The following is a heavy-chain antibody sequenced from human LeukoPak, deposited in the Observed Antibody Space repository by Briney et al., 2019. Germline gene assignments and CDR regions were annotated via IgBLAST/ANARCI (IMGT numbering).Heavy chain of an antibody. J-gene: IGHJ5*02. Sequence: ASVKVSCKASGYTFISYDINWVRQATGQGLEWMGWMNPNSGNTGYAQKFQGRVTMTRNTSISTAYMELSSLRSEDTAVYYCARVGSSWDNWFDPWGQGTLVTVSS. CDR2: MNPNSGNT. V-gene: IGHV1-8*01. CDR1: GYTFISYD. CDR3: ARVGSSWDNWFDP. D-gene: IGHD6-13*01.